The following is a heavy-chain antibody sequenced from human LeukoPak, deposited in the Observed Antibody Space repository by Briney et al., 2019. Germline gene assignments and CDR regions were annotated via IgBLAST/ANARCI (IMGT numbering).Heavy chain of an antibody. J-gene: IGHJ5*02. D-gene: IGHD3-3*01. CDR2: IIPIFGTA. CDR3: ARDRGHTYYDFWSGYLSDARGNWFDP. V-gene: IGHV1-69*06. CDR1: GGTFSSYA. Sequence: SVKVSCKASGGTFSSYAISWVRQAPGQGLEWMGGIIPIFGTANYAQKFQGRVTITADKSTSTAYMELSSLRSEDTAVYYCARDRGHTYYDFWSGYLSDARGNWFDPWGQGTLVTVSS.